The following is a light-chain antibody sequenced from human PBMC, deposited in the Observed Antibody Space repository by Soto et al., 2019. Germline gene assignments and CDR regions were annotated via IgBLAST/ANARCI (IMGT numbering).Light chain of an antibody. V-gene: IGKV3-15*01. Sequence: EIVMTQSPATLSVSPGDRATLSCRASQSVSRNVVWYQQRPGQAPRLLIYGSSTRATDVPARFSGSGSGTEFTLTISSLQSEDFASYYCQQYNEWPRTFGQGTKVQIK. CDR2: GSS. CDR1: QSVSRN. J-gene: IGKJ1*01. CDR3: QQYNEWPRT.